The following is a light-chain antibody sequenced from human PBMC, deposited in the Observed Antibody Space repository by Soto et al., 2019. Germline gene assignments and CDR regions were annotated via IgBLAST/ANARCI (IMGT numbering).Light chain of an antibody. CDR2: GAF. V-gene: IGKV3-15*01. Sequence: EIVMTQSPATLSVSPGETATLSCRASQSVSYNLAWYQQKPGQGPRLLIYGAFTRATGIPARFSGSGSGTDFNLNINSLQSEDFAVYYCQQYKNWPPLTFGGGTKVEIK. J-gene: IGKJ4*01. CDR1: QSVSYN. CDR3: QQYKNWPPLT.